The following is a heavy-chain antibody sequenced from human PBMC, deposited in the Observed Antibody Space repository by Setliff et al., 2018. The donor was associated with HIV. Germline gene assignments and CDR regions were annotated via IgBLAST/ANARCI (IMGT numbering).Heavy chain of an antibody. CDR1: GYTFTSYA. Sequence: GASVKVSCKASGYTFTSYAMHWVRQAPGQRLEWMGWINAGNGNTKYSQKFQGRVTMTRDTSITTAYMDLSRLTSDDTAVYYCAREMFMYTSSEGFPFDFWGPGTMVTVSS. V-gene: IGHV1-3*01. CDR3: AREMFMYTSSEGFPFDF. CDR2: INAGNGNT. D-gene: IGHD3-10*02. J-gene: IGHJ4*03.